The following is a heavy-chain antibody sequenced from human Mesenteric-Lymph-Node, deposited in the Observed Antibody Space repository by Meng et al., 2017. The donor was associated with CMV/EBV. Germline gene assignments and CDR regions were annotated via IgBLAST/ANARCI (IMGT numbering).Heavy chain of an antibody. J-gene: IGHJ6*02. CDR1: GFTFSSYA. CDR2: ISGSGGST. Sequence: GGSLRLSCAASGFTFSSYAMSWVRQAPGKGLEWVSAISGSGGSTYYADSVKGRFTISRDNSKNTLYLQMNSLRAEDTAVYYCARAPRRDYYYYYGMDVWGQGTTVTVSS. CDR3: ARAPRRDYYYYYGMDV. V-gene: IGHV3-23*01.